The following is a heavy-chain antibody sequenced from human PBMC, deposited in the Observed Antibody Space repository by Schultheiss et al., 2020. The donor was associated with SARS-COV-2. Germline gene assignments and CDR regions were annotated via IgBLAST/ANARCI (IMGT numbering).Heavy chain of an antibody. CDR1: GFTFSSYD. CDR3: ARSLNYASVYYYYYGMDV. D-gene: IGHD4-11*01. J-gene: IGHJ6*02. Sequence: GGSLRLSCAACGFTFSSYDMHWVRQATGKGLEWVSRINSDGSSTSYADSVKGRFTISRDNAKNTLYLQMNSLRAEDTAVYYCARSLNYASVYYYYYGMDVWGQGTTVTVSS. CDR2: INSDGSST. V-gene: IGHV3-74*01.